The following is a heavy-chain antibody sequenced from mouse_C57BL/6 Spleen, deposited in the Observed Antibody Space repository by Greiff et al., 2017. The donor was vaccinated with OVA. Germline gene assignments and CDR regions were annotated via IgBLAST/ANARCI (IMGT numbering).Heavy chain of an antibody. CDR2: INPSSGYT. J-gene: IGHJ4*01. CDR3: ARSRNYDPYYYAMDY. CDR1: GYTFTSYT. Sequence: QVQLKQSGAELARPGASVKMSCKASGYTFTSYTMHWVKQRPGQGLEWIGYINPSSGYTKYNQKFKDKATLTADKSSSTAYMQLSSLTSEDSAVYYCARSRNYDPYYYAMDYWGQGTSVTVSA. V-gene: IGHV1-4*01. D-gene: IGHD2-4*01.